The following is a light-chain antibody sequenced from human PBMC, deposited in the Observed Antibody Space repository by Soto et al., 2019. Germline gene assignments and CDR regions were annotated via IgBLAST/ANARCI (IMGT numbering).Light chain of an antibody. J-gene: IGKJ1*01. CDR2: GAS. V-gene: IGKV3-15*01. CDR3: RQNYNWWT. CDR1: QSVSSN. Sequence: EVVMTQSPATRSVSPLERATLSFMASQSVSSNLAWYQQKPGQAPRLLIYGASTRAAGIPARFSGSGSGTDFTLTIISLQSEDFGVYYCRQNYNWWTFGQGTKVDIK.